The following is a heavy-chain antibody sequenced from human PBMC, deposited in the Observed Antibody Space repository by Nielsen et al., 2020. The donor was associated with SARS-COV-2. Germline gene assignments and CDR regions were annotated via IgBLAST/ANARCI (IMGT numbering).Heavy chain of an antibody. D-gene: IGHD1-26*01. CDR3: ASSIVGATPDAFDI. CDR1: EFTFSDHY. J-gene: IGHJ3*02. Sequence: GGSLRLSCAASEFTFSDHYMDWVRQAPGKGLEWVGRTRNKANSYTTEYAASVKGRFTISRDDSKNSLYLQMNSLKTEDTAVYYCASSIVGATPDAFDIWGQGTMVTVSS. V-gene: IGHV3-72*01. CDR2: TRNKANSYTT.